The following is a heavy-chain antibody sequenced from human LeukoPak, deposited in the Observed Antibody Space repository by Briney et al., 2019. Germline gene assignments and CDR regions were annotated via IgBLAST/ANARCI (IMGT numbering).Heavy chain of an antibody. D-gene: IGHD6-13*01. CDR2: ISYDGSNK. CDR1: GFTFSSYA. J-gene: IGHJ4*02. CDR3: AKGSSSSWNEKPFDY. V-gene: IGHV3-30*04. Sequence: GGSLRLSCAASGFTFSSYAMHWVRQAPGKGLEWVAVISYDGSNKYYADSVKGRFTISRDNSKNTLYLQMNSLRAEDTAVYYCAKGSSSSWNEKPFDYWGQGTLVTVSS.